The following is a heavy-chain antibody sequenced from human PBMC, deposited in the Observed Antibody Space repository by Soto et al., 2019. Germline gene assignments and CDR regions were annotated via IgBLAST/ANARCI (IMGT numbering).Heavy chain of an antibody. Sequence: SVKVSCKASGGTFSSYAISWVRQAPGQGLEWMGGIIPIFGAANYAQKFQGRVTITADESTSTAYMELSSLRSEDTAVYYCARSPGMYYDILTGPRYNWFDPWGQGTLVTVSS. CDR1: GGTFSSYA. J-gene: IGHJ5*02. D-gene: IGHD3-9*01. CDR3: ARSPGMYYDILTGPRYNWFDP. V-gene: IGHV1-69*13. CDR2: IIPIFGAA.